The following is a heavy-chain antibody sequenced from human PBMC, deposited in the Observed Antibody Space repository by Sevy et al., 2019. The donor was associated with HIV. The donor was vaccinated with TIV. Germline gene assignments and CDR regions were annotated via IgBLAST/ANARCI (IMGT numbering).Heavy chain of an antibody. CDR2: INPNSGGT. D-gene: IGHD2-2*01. V-gene: IGHV1-2*04. CDR3: ARVNPPYCSSTSCRINWFDP. CDR1: GYTFTGYY. J-gene: IGHJ5*02. Sequence: ASVKVSCKASGYTFTGYYMHWVRQAPGQGLEWMGWINPNSGGTNYAEKFQGWVTMTRDTSISTAYMDLSRLRSDDTAVYYCARVNPPYCSSTSCRINWFDPWGQGTLVTVSS.